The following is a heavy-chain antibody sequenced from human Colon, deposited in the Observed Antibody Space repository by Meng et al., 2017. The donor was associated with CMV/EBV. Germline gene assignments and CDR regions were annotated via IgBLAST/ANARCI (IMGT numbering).Heavy chain of an antibody. CDR1: GYTFTDYY. CDR2: INPNSGST. J-gene: IGHJ5*02. V-gene: IGHV1-2*02. Sequence: ASVKVSCKASGYTFTDYYVHWVRQAPGQGLEWMAWINPNSGSTNYAQKFQGRVTMTRDTSISTAYKELNRLRFDDTAVYYCARDFGYTNSGTRVWFDPWGQGTLVTVSS. D-gene: IGHD7-27*01. CDR3: ARDFGYTNSGTRVWFDP.